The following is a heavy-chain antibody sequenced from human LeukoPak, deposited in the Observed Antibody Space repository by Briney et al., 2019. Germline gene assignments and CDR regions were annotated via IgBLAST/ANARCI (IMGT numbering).Heavy chain of an antibody. CDR3: ARVSGYENYYYYMDV. Sequence: PSETLSLTCAVYAGSFSGYYWSWIRQPPGKGLEWIGEINHSGSTNYNPSLKSRVTISVDTSKNQFSLKLSSVTAADTAVYYCARVSGYENYYYYMDVWGKGTTVTVSS. D-gene: IGHD5-12*01. V-gene: IGHV4-34*01. J-gene: IGHJ6*03. CDR1: AGSFSGYY. CDR2: INHSGST.